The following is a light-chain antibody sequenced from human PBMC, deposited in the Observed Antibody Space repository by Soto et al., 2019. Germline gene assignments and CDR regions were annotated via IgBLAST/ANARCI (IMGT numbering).Light chain of an antibody. J-gene: IGKJ4*01. CDR1: QSVLYSSNNKNY. V-gene: IGKV4-1*01. Sequence: DIVMTQTPDCLAVSLGEKATINCKSSQSVLYSSNNKNYLDWYQQKPGQPPKLLVYWASTRESGVPDRFSGSGSGTDFTLTISSLQAEDVAVYYCQQYYSTPLTFGGGTKVEIK. CDR2: WAS. CDR3: QQYYSTPLT.